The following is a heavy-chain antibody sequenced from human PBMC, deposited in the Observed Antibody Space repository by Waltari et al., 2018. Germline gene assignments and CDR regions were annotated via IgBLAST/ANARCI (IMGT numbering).Heavy chain of an antibody. J-gene: IGHJ4*02. D-gene: IGHD6-6*01. CDR1: GGSISSYY. CDR3: ARAGIEYSSSWFDY. Sequence: QVQLQESGPGLVKPSETLSLTCTVSGGSISSYYWSWIRRPPGKGLEWIGYIYYSGSTNYNPSLKSRVTISVDTSKNQFSLKLSSVTAADTAVYYCARAGIEYSSSWFDYWGQGTLVTVSS. CDR2: IYYSGST. V-gene: IGHV4-59*01.